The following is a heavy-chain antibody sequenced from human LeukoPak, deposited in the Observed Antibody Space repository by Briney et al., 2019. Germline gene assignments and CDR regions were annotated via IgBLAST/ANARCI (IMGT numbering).Heavy chain of an antibody. CDR3: ARVRGPRGNSHNWFDP. CDR2: IYYSGST. Sequence: SETLSLTCAVSGGSISSGGYSWSWIRQPPGTGLEWIGYIYYSGSTNYNPSLKSRVTISVDTSKNQFSLKLSSVTAADTAVYYCARVRGPRGNSHNWFDPWGQGTLVTVSS. V-gene: IGHV4-61*08. J-gene: IGHJ5*02. D-gene: IGHD4-23*01. CDR1: GGSISSGGYS.